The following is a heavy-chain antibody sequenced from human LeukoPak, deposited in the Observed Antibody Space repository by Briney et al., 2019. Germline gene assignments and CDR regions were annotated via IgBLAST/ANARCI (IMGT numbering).Heavy chain of an antibody. D-gene: IGHD3-10*01. CDR2: ISSSGSTI. J-gene: IGHJ4*02. CDR1: GFTFSSYE. Sequence: GGSLRLSCAASGFTFSSYEMNWVRQAPGKGLEWVSYISSSGSTIYYADSVRGRFTISRDNAKTSLYLQMNSLRAEDTAVYYCASPALGVIPYYWGQGTLVTVSS. CDR3: ASPALGVIPYY. V-gene: IGHV3-48*03.